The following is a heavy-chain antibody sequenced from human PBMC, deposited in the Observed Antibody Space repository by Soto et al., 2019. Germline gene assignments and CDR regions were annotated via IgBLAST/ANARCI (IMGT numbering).Heavy chain of an antibody. CDR3: AKANGDYTRRYYYGMDV. CDR2: SSGSGGST. D-gene: IGHD3-16*01. CDR1: GFTFSSYA. Sequence: LRLSCAASGFTFSSYAMSWVRQPPGKGLEWVSGSSGSGGSTYYADSVKGRFTIYRDNSKNTLYLQMDSLRAEDTAVYYCAKANGDYTRRYYYGMDVWGQGTKVTVSS. V-gene: IGHV3-23*01. J-gene: IGHJ6*02.